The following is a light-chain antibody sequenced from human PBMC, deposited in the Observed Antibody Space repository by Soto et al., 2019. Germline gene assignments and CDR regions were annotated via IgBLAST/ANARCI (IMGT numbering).Light chain of an antibody. CDR1: ESIIDY. J-gene: IGKJ2*01. CDR3: QQSYSTPFT. CDR2: GAS. V-gene: IGKV1-39*01. Sequence: DIQMTHSPSSLSASVGDRVTITCRASESIIDYLNWYQQKPGKAPKLLIYGASSLQSGVPSRFSGSESGTDFTLTISSLQPEDFATYYCQQSYSTPFTFGQGTKVDI.